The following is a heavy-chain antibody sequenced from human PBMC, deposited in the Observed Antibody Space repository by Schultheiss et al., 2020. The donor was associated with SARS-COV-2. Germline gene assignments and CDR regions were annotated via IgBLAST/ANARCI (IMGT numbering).Heavy chain of an antibody. CDR2: ISYDGSNK. CDR1: GFTFSGSA. Sequence: GGSLRLSCAASGFTFSGSAMHWVRQASGKGLEWVAVISYDGSNKYYADSVKGRFTIFRDNAKNSLYLQMNSLRAEDTAVYYCAKAIACSPTACYGFDIWGQGTMVTVSS. J-gene: IGHJ3*02. D-gene: IGHD2-2*01. V-gene: IGHV3-30*14. CDR3: AKAIACSPTACYGFDI.